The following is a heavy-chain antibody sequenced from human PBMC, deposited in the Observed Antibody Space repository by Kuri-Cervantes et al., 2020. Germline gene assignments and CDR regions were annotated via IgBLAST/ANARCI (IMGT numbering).Heavy chain of an antibody. V-gene: IGHV4-30-2*02. D-gene: IGHD6-19*01. J-gene: IGHJ6*02. CDR3: ARRSGYYYGMDV. CDR1: GGSISSGGYS. Sequence: SQTLSLTCAVSGGSISSGGYSWSWIRQPPGKGLEWIGYIYHSGSTYYNPSLKSRVTISVDTSKNQFSLKLSSVTAADTAVYYCARRSGYYYGMDVWGQGTTVTVSS. CDR2: IYHSGST.